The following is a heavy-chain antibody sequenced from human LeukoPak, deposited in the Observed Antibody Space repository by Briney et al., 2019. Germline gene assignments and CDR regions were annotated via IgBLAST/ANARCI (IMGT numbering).Heavy chain of an antibody. CDR3: GREDDGSGSVDY. CDR2: IRSKPNSYAT. Sequence: PGGSLRLSCAASGFTFSGSAMHWVRQASGKGLEWVGRIRSKPNSYATAYAASVKGRFTISRDDSKNTAYLQMDSLKTEDTAVYYCGREDDGSGSVDYWGQGTLVTVSS. D-gene: IGHD3-10*01. V-gene: IGHV3-73*01. J-gene: IGHJ4*02. CDR1: GFTFSGSA.